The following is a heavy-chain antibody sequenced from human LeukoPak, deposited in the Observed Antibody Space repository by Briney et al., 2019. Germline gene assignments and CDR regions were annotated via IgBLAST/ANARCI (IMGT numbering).Heavy chain of an antibody. J-gene: IGHJ4*02. Sequence: SETLSLTCAVYGGSFSGYYWSWIRQPPGKGLEWIGEINHSGSTNYNPSLKSRVTISVDTSKNQFSLKLSSVTAADTAVYYCARQRSSGLRVEDYWGQGTLVTVSP. V-gene: IGHV4-34*01. CDR2: INHSGST. CDR3: ARQRSSGLRVEDY. D-gene: IGHD6-19*01. CDR1: GGSFSGYY.